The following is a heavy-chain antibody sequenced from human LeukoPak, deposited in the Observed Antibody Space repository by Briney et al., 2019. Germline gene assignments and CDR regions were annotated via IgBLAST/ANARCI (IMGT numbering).Heavy chain of an antibody. CDR2: ISYDGSNK. CDR3: ARDGEGYDILTGYHDY. CDR1: GFTFSSYA. J-gene: IGHJ4*02. D-gene: IGHD3-9*01. V-gene: IGHV3-30*04. Sequence: PGGSLRLSCAASGFTFSSYAMHWVRQAPGKGLEWVAVISYDGSNKYYADSVKGRFTISRNNSKNTLYLQMNSLRAEDTAVYYCARDGEGYDILTGYHDYSDQGTLVTVSS.